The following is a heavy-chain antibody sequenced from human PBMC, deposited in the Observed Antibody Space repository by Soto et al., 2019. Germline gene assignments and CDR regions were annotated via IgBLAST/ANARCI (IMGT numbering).Heavy chain of an antibody. J-gene: IGHJ4*02. D-gene: IGHD2-15*01. CDR3: AKLAGGYCSGGSCYSNSDY. CDR2: ISYDGSNK. CDR1: GFTFSSYG. V-gene: IGHV3-30*18. Sequence: QVQLVESGGGVVQPGRSLRLSCAASGFTFSSYGMHWVRQAPGKGLEWVAVISYDGSNKYYADSVKGRFTISGDNSKNALDLQMNSLRAEDTAVYYCAKLAGGYCSGGSCYSNSDYWGQGTLVTVSS.